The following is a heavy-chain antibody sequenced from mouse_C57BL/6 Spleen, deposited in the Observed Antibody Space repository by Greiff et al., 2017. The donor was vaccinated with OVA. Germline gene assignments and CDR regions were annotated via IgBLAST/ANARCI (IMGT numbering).Heavy chain of an antibody. Sequence: VKLMESGAELARPGASVKLSCKASGYTFTSYGISWVKQRTGQGLEWIGEIYPRSGNTYYNEKFKGKATLTADKSSSTAYMELRSLTSEDSAVYFCAITTVVERDAMDYWGQGTSVTVSS. D-gene: IGHD1-1*01. V-gene: IGHV1-81*01. J-gene: IGHJ4*01. CDR3: AITTVVERDAMDY. CDR2: IYPRSGNT. CDR1: GYTFTSYG.